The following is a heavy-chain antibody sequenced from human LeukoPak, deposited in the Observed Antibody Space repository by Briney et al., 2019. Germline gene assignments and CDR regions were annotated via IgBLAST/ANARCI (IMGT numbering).Heavy chain of an antibody. CDR1: GGSISSGGYS. Sequence: ASETLSLTCAVSGGSISSGGYSWSWIRQPPGKGLEWIGYIYHSGSTYYNPSLKSRVTMSVDRSKNQFSLKLSSVTAADTAVYYCARSELGYSSGFIDYWGQGTLVTVSS. V-gene: IGHV4-30-2*01. CDR3: ARSELGYSSGFIDY. CDR2: IYHSGST. D-gene: IGHD6-19*01. J-gene: IGHJ4*02.